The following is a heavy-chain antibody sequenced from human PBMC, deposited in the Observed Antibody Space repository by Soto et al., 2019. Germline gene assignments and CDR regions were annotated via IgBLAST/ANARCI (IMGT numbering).Heavy chain of an antibody. CDR3: VRPPTSVGYFDY. V-gene: IGHV3-21*01. J-gene: IGHJ4*02. D-gene: IGHD1-1*01. Sequence: EVQLVESGGGLVKPGGSLRLSCAASGFTFSSYSMNWVRQAPGKGLEWVSSISSSSSYIYYADSVKVRSTISRDNPKNRLSTRRNTLRAEDTAVYDCVRPPTSVGYFDYWGQGTPVTVSS. CDR1: GFTFSSYS. CDR2: ISSSSSYI.